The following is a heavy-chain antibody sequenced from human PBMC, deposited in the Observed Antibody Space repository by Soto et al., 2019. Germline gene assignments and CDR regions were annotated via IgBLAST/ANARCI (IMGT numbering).Heavy chain of an antibody. CDR1: GFTFSSYA. CDR3: AKERCSSTSCYALFSDY. D-gene: IGHD2-2*01. V-gene: IGHV3-23*01. CDR2: ISGIGGST. Sequence: GGSLRLSCAASGFTFSSYAMSWVRQAPGKGLEWVSAISGIGGSTFYADSVKGRFTISRDNSKNTLYLQMNSLRAEDTAVYFCAKERCSSTSCYALFSDYWGQGTLVTVSS. J-gene: IGHJ4*02.